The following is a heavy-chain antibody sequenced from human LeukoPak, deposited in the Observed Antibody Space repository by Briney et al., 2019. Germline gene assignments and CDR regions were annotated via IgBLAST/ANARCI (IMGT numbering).Heavy chain of an antibody. CDR3: VRDRPHNWFDP. Sequence: ASVKVSCKASGYTFTGYYVHWERQAPGQGLEWIGWINPNSGDTNYAQKFQGRVTMTRDTSITTAYMELNRLTSDDTAVYYCVRDRPHNWFDPWGQGTLVTVSS. V-gene: IGHV1-2*02. CDR1: GYTFTGYY. J-gene: IGHJ5*02. CDR2: INPNSGDT.